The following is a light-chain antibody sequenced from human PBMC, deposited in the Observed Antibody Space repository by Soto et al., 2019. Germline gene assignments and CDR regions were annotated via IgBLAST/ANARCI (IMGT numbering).Light chain of an antibody. J-gene: IGKJ1*01. V-gene: IGKV1-5*03. CDR3: QHYNSYSEA. CDR1: QTISSW. CDR2: KAS. Sequence: DIHMTQSPSTLSGSVVDIVTITFLASQTISSWLAWYQQKPGKAPKPLIYKASTLKSGVPSRFSGSGSGTEFTLTISSLQPDDFATYYCQHYNSYSEAFGQGTKVDIK.